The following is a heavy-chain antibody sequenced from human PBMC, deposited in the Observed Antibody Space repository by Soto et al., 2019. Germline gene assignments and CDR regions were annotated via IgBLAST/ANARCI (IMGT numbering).Heavy chain of an antibody. CDR1: GDSISDTIYY. J-gene: IGHJ4*02. V-gene: IGHV4-39*07. CDR3: AREVTAAGTRVFDY. D-gene: IGHD6-13*01. CDR2: IHYSGST. Sequence: PSETLSLTCRVSGDSISDTIYYWGWIRQPPGMGLEWIGSIHYSGSTQFHPSFKSRVTISVDTSKNQFSLKLSSVTAADTAVYYCAREVTAAGTRVFDYWGQGTLVTVSS.